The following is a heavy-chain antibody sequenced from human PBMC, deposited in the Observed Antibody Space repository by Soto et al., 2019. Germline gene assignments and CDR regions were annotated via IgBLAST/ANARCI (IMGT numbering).Heavy chain of an antibody. Sequence: GGSLRLSCAASGFTFSSYWMHWVRQAPGKGLVWVSRIKTDGSSTSYADSVKGRFTISRDNAKNTLYLQMNSLRAEDTAVYYCARRGIAARPGKSNFDYWGQGTLVTVSS. D-gene: IGHD6-6*01. CDR2: IKTDGSST. CDR1: GFTFSSYW. V-gene: IGHV3-74*01. CDR3: ARRGIAARPGKSNFDY. J-gene: IGHJ4*02.